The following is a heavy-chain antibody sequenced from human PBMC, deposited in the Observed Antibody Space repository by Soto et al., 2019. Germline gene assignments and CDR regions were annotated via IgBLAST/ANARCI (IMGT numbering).Heavy chain of an antibody. V-gene: IGHV1-3*01. Sequence: ASAKVCCKASGYTFASYPGHWVRQAPGQRLEWMGWINAGDGRTKYSQKFQGRVTITRDTSASTAYMELSSLRSEDTAVYYCARGPIVGATYYWGQGTLVTVSS. J-gene: IGHJ4*02. CDR2: INAGDGRT. CDR1: GYTFASYP. CDR3: ARGPIVGATYY. D-gene: IGHD1-26*01.